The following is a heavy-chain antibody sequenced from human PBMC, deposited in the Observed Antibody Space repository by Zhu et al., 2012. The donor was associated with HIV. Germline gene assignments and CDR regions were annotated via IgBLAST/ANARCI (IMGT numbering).Heavy chain of an antibody. D-gene: IGHD4-17*01. Sequence: QVQLRESGPGLVKPSETLSLTCTVSGYSISSGYYWGWIRQSPGKGLEWTGSIHYSGSTYYNPSLKSRVTMSVDTSKNQFSLKLNSVTAADTAVYYCANHDYGDYYAFDIWARGQWSPSLQ. CDR1: GYSISSGYY. V-gene: IGHV4-38-2*02. CDR2: IHYSGST. CDR3: ANHDYGDYYAFDI. J-gene: IGHJ3*02.